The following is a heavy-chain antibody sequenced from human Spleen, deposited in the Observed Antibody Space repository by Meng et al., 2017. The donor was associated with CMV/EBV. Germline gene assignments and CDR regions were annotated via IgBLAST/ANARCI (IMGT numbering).Heavy chain of an antibody. J-gene: IGHJ6*02. CDR2: ISGSGGSI. V-gene: IGHV3-48*03. CDR1: GFTFSSSE. CDR3: ARDWEWLGYYGMDV. D-gene: IGHD3-3*01. Sequence: GESLKISCAASGFTFSSSEMNWVRQAPGKGLEWVSYISGSGGSIYYADSVKGRFTVSRDNAKNSLYLQVNSLRAEDTAVYYCARDWEWLGYYGMDVWGQGTTVTVSS.